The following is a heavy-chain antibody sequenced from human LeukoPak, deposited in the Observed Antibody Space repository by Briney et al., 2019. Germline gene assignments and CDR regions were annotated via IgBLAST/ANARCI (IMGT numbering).Heavy chain of an antibody. J-gene: IGHJ4*02. Sequence: TSETLSLTCTVSGGSISSGGYYWRWIRQHPGKGLEWIGYIYYSGSTYYNPSLKSRVTISVDTSKNQFSLKLSSVTAADTAVYYCARGLRFLETYYFDYWGQGTLVTVSS. CDR2: IYYSGST. D-gene: IGHD3-3*01. CDR1: GGSISSGGYY. V-gene: IGHV4-31*03. CDR3: ARGLRFLETYYFDY.